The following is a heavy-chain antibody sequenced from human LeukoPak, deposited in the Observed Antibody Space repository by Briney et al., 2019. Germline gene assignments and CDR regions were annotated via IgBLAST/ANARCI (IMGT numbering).Heavy chain of an antibody. CDR3: AKRGYCSSTSCFEDDAFDI. CDR1: GFTFSSDG. Sequence: PGGSVRLSCAASGFTFSSDGMHWVRQAPGKGREWVAFIGYDGSNKYYADSVKGRLTISRDNSKNTLYLQMNSLRAEDTAVYYCAKRGYCSSTSCFEDDAFDIWGQGTMVTVSS. D-gene: IGHD2-2*01. J-gene: IGHJ3*02. V-gene: IGHV3-30*02. CDR2: IGYDGSNK.